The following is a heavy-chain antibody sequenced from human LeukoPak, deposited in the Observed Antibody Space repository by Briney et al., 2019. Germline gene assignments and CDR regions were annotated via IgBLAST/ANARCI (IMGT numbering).Heavy chain of an antibody. D-gene: IGHD4-23*01. CDR3: ARGAYASGGTSGFFWFDP. CDR1: GFTFSSYW. CDR2: IKSHGSIT. V-gene: IGHV3-74*01. Sequence: GGSLTLSCAASGFTFSSYWMHWVRQAPGKGLVWVSRIKSHGSITSYADSVKGRFTISRDNAKNTLYLQLNSLRAEDTAVYYCARGAYASGGTSGFFWFDPWGQGTLVTVSS. J-gene: IGHJ5*02.